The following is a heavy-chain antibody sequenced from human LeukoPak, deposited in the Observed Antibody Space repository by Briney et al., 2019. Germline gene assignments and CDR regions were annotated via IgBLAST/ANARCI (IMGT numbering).Heavy chain of an antibody. V-gene: IGHV3-33*01. J-gene: IGHJ4*02. CDR3: ARDKSMVRGVILFDY. Sequence: GGSLRLSCAASGFTFSSYGMHWVRQAPGKGLEWVAVIWYDGSNKYYADSVKGRFTISRDNSKNTLYLQMNSLRAEDTAVYYCARDKSMVRGVILFDYWGQGTLVTVSS. CDR1: GFTFSSYG. D-gene: IGHD3-10*01. CDR2: IWYDGSNK.